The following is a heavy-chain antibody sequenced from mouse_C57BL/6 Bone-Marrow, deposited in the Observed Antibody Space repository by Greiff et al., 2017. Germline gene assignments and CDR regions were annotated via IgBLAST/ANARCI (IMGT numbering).Heavy chain of an antibody. Sequence: VQLQQPGAELVMPGASVKLSCKASGYTFTSYWMHWVKQRPGQGLEWIGEIDPSDSYTNYNQKFKGKSTLTVDKSSSTAYMQLSSLTSEDSAVYDCARGEGRDWYFDVWGTGTTVTVSS. D-gene: IGHD3-3*01. CDR1: GYTFTSYW. V-gene: IGHV1-69*01. CDR2: IDPSDSYT. J-gene: IGHJ1*03. CDR3: ARGEGRDWYFDV.